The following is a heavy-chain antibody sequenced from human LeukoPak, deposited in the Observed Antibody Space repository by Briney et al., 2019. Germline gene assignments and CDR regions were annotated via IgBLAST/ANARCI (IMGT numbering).Heavy chain of an antibody. D-gene: IGHD3-10*01. V-gene: IGHV3-49*04. J-gene: IGHJ4*02. Sequence: PGGSLRLSCAASGFTFSSYSMNWVRQAPGKGLEWVGFIRSKAYGGTTEYAASVKGRFTISRDDSKSIAYLQMNSLKTEDTAVYYCTRDVTYGSGSYYQVYWGQGTLVTVSS. CDR1: GFTFSSYS. CDR3: TRDVTYGSGSYYQVY. CDR2: IRSKAYGGTT.